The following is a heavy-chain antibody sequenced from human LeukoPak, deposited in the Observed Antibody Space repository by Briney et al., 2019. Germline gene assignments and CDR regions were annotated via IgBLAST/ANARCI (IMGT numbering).Heavy chain of an antibody. CDR3: ARGIHLHWYFDL. Sequence: SETLSLTCIVSGGSISSYYWSWIRQPPGKGLDWIGYIYYSGSTNYNPSLKSRVTISVDTSTNQFSLKLSPVTAADTAVYYCARGIHLHWYFDLWGRGTLVTVSS. J-gene: IGHJ2*01. CDR1: GGSISSYY. V-gene: IGHV4-59*01. CDR2: IYYSGST.